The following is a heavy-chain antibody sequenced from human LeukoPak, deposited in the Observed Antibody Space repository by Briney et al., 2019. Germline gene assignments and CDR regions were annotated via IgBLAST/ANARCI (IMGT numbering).Heavy chain of an antibody. CDR1: GGSFSGYY. CDR2: IYYSGST. D-gene: IGHD6-13*01. V-gene: IGHV4-59*01. CDR3: ARAVAAAGGGWFDP. Sequence: SETLSLTCAVYGGSFSGYYWSWIRQPPGKGLEWIGYIYYSGSTNYNPPLKSRVTISVDTSKNQFSLKLSSVTAADTAVYYCARAVAAAGGGWFDPWGQGTLVTVSS. J-gene: IGHJ5*02.